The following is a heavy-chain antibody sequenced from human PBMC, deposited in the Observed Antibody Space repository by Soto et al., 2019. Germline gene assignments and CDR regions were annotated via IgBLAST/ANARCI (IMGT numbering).Heavy chain of an antibody. CDR2: INHSGST. J-gene: IGHJ4*02. V-gene: IGHV4-34*01. CDR3: ARGPSSGPDY. CDR1: GGSFSGYY. Sequence: SETLSLTCAVYGGSFSGYYWSWIRQPPGKGLEWIGEINHSGSTNYNPSLKSRVTISVDTSKNQFSLKLSSVTAADTAVYYCARGPSSGPDYWGQGTLVTAPQ. D-gene: IGHD3-22*01.